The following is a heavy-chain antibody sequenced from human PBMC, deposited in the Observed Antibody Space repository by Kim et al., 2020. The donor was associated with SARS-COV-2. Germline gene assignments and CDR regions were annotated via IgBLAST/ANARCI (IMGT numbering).Heavy chain of an antibody. CDR1: GFTFSSYA. V-gene: IGHV3-23*01. Sequence: GGSLRLSCVASGFTFSSYAMSWVRQAPGKGLEWVSSISGGGGSTNSAASSKGGFTTLSTNPSNTPLFLLKNRRPEDTAAFYCCTEDY. D-gene: IGHD2-8*01. CDR2: ISGGGGST. J-gene: IGHJ4*01. CDR3: CTEDY.